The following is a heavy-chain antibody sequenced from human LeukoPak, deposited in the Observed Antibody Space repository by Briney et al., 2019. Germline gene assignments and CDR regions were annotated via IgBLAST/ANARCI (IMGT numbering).Heavy chain of an antibody. J-gene: IGHJ4*02. CDR3: AKDLEPSVGAAAGGLDY. D-gene: IGHD6-13*01. CDR1: GFTFSSYS. Sequence: PGGSLRLSCAASGFTFSSYSMNWVRQAPGKGLEWVSYISSSSSTIYYADSVKGRFTISRDNSKNTLYLQMNSLRAEDTAVYYCAKDLEPSVGAAAGGLDYWGQGTLVTVSS. CDR2: ISSSSSTI. V-gene: IGHV3-48*01.